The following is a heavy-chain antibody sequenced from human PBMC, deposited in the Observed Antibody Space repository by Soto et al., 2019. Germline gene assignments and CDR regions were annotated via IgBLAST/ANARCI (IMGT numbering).Heavy chain of an antibody. V-gene: IGHV4-30-2*01. Sequence: PSETLSLTCAVSGGSISSGGYSWSWIRQPPGKGLEWIGYIYHSGSTYYNPSLKSRVTISVDRSKNQSSLKLSSVTAADTAVYYCARVSRAILGIPAYYFDYWGQGTLVTVSS. D-gene: IGHD7-27*01. CDR1: GGSISSGGYS. CDR2: IYHSGST. CDR3: ARVSRAILGIPAYYFDY. J-gene: IGHJ4*02.